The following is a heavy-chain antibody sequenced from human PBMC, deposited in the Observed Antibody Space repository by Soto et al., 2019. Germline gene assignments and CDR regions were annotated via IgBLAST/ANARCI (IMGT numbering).Heavy chain of an antibody. J-gene: IGHJ6*03. V-gene: IGHV4-39*01. D-gene: IGHD2-2*01. Sequence: PSETLSLTCTVSGASISSSSYYWVWIRHPPGKGLEWIGSIYFSWSTYYKPSLKSRVTISVDTSKNQFSLKLSCVTAADTAVYYCARRGRDIVVVPAALPGSYCYYYYMDVWGKGTTVTVSS. CDR3: ARRGRDIVVVPAALPGSYCYYYYMDV. CDR1: GASISSSSYY. CDR2: IYFSWST.